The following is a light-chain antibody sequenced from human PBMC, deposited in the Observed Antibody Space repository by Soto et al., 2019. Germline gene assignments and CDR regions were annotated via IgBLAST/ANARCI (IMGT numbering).Light chain of an antibody. V-gene: IGKV1-39*01. J-gene: IGKJ4*01. CDR2: GAS. CDR1: QGISSF. Sequence: IQLTQSPSSLSASVGDRVTITCRASQGISSFLAWYQQKPGKAPKLLIYGASTLQSGVPSRFSGSGSGTDFTLTISSLQPEDFATYYCQQSYSTSALTFGGGTKVEIK. CDR3: QQSYSTSALT.